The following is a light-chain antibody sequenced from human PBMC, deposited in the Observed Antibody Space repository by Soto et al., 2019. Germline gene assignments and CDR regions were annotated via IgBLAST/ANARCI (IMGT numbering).Light chain of an antibody. V-gene: IGKV1-5*01. J-gene: IGKJ1*01. CDR1: QSVSNW. CDR3: QQYTSYWT. CDR2: DAS. Sequence: DIQITQSPSTLSASVGARVTMTCRASQSVSNWLAWYQQKPGKAPKLLIYDASTLEDGVPSRFSGSGSGTEFTLSISSXXPDDYATYYCQQYTSYWTFGQGTKVEIK.